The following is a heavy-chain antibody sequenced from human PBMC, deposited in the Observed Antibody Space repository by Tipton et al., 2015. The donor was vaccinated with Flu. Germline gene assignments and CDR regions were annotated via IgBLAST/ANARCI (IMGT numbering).Heavy chain of an antibody. D-gene: IGHD2-15*01. V-gene: IGHV4-59*13. J-gene: IGHJ4*02. CDR2: VSDSGSV. Sequence: TLSLTCTVTGGSTSGNSWIRQSPGKGLEWLAYVSDSGSVRYNPPHTSRASIVADTPSGRFTLRLASVTEADTAVYYCAAEASGGSYFAYWGQGILVTVSS. CDR1: GGSTSGNS. CDR3: AAEASGGSYFAY.